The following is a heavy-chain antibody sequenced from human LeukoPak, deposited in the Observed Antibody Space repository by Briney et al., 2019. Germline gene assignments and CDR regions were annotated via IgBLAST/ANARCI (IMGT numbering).Heavy chain of an antibody. CDR3: ARGRSSGYYYYVMDV. D-gene: IGHD6-13*01. Sequence: PGGSLRLSCAAPGFTFSSYWMHWVRQAPGKGLVWVSRINSDGSSTSYADSVKGRFTISRDSAKNTLYLQMNSLRAEDTAVYYCARGRSSGYYYYVMDVWGQGTTVTVSS. J-gene: IGHJ6*02. V-gene: IGHV3-74*01. CDR2: INSDGSST. CDR1: GFTFSSYW.